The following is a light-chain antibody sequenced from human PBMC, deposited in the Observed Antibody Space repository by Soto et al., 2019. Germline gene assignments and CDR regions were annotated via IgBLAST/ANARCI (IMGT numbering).Light chain of an antibody. CDR1: SSDVGGYDF. J-gene: IGLJ1*01. CDR2: DVT. Sequence: QSALTQPRSVSGSPGQSVTISCTGTSSDVGGYDFVTWYQQHPGKAPKLMIYDVTKRPSGVPDRFSGSKSGNSAFLTISGLQAEDEADYYCSSYTSSSTSFGTGTKLTVL. V-gene: IGLV2-11*01. CDR3: SSYTSSSTS.